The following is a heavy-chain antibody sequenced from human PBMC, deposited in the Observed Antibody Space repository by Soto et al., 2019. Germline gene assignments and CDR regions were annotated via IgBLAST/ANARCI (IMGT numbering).Heavy chain of an antibody. Sequence: SETLSLTCTVSGGSISSYYGSWIRQPPGKGLEWIGYIYYSGSTNYNPSLKSRVTISVDTSKNQFSLKLSSVTAADTAVYYCARVIDTVTTYYYGMDVWGQGTTVTVSS. CDR1: GGSISSYY. J-gene: IGHJ6*02. V-gene: IGHV4-59*01. CDR2: IYYSGST. CDR3: ARVIDTVTTYYYGMDV. D-gene: IGHD4-17*01.